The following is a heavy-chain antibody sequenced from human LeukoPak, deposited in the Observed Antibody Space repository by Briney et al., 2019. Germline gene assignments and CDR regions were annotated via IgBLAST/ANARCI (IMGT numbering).Heavy chain of an antibody. V-gene: IGHV3-53*01. CDR2: IYSGGST. CDR3: ARALHLGMGLIDY. CDR1: GFTVSSNY. J-gene: IGHJ4*02. D-gene: IGHD7-27*01. Sequence: GGSLRLSCAASGFTVSSNYMSWVRQAPGKGLEWVSVIYSGGSTYYADSVKGRFTISRDNSKNTLYLQMNSLRAEDTAVYYCARALHLGMGLIDYWGQGTLVTVSS.